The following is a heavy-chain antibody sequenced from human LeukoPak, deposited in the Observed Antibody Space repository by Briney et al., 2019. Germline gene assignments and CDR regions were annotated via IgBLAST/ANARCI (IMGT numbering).Heavy chain of an antibody. D-gene: IGHD3-3*01. Sequence: GASVKVSCKASGYTFTSNYIHWVRQAPGQGLEWMGMIYPRDGSTSYAQKFQGRVTVTRDTSTSTVHMELSGLRSEDTAVYYCARDKREVLRFLEPPRNWFDPWGQGTLVTVSS. CDR3: ARDKREVLRFLEPPRNWFDP. J-gene: IGHJ5*02. V-gene: IGHV1-46*01. CDR2: IYPRDGST. CDR1: GYTFTSNY.